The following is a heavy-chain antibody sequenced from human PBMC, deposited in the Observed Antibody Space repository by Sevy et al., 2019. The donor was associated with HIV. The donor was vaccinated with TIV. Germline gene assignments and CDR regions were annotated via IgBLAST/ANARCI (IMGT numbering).Heavy chain of an antibody. V-gene: IGHV4-4*02. Sequence: SETLSLTCAVSGGSISSSNRWSWVRQPPGKGLEWIGEIYHSGSTNYNPSLKSRVTISVDKSKNQFSLKLSSVTAADTAVYYCARDFGSGVGGWFDPWGQGTLVTVSS. CDR1: GGSISSSNR. J-gene: IGHJ5*02. CDR3: ARDFGSGVGGWFDP. CDR2: IYHSGST. D-gene: IGHD3-10*01.